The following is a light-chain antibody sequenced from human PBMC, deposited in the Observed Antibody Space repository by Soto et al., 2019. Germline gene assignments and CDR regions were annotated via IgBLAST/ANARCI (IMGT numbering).Light chain of an antibody. Sequence: EIVLTQSPGSLSLSPVDRGTLSCRASQSVGGNVAWYQQIPGQPPKLLIFGASSRATGIADKFSGSGSGTDFTLTISRLEPEDFALYYCQHYGAAPITFGQGTRLEI. CDR2: GAS. J-gene: IGKJ5*01. V-gene: IGKV3-20*01. CDR3: QHYGAAPIT. CDR1: QSVGGN.